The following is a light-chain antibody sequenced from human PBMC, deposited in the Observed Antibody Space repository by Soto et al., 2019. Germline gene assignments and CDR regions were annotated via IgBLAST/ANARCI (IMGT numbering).Light chain of an antibody. CDR1: ETVDTSS. V-gene: IGKV3-20*01. CDR2: SAS. CDR3: HQYGSSPLT. Sequence: ATLSCRASETVDTSSLGWYQQKPGRAPSLLIYSASRRATGIPDRFDASGSATDFTLTISRLEPEDFAVYYCHQYGSSPLTFGGGTKVDIK. J-gene: IGKJ4*01.